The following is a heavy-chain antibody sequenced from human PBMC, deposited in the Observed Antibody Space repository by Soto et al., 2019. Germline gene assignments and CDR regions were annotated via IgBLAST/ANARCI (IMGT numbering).Heavy chain of an antibody. V-gene: IGHV3-30*03. Sequence: QVQLVESGGGVVQPGRSLRLSCAVSGFTVSTYGMHWVRQAPGTGLEWVAVISRDGGTKYYADSVKGRFTISRDNSSNTLFLEMNSLRGDDMAVYYCTGEVASGYWGQGTLVTVSS. CDR1: GFTVSTYG. J-gene: IGHJ4*02. CDR3: TGEVASGY. D-gene: IGHD2-8*02. CDR2: ISRDGGTK.